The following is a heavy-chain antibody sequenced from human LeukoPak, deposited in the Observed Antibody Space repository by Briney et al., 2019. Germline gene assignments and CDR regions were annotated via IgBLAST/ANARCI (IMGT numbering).Heavy chain of an antibody. J-gene: IGHJ4*02. CDR1: GGSISSYY. V-gene: IGHV4-59*01. Sequence: SETLSLTWTVSGGSISSYYWSWIRPPPGKGLEWIGYIHYSGSTNYNPSIKSRVTISVDTSKTQFSLKLSSVTAADTAVYYCARDRVRGSGVIDYWGQGTLVTVSS. CDR2: IHYSGST. D-gene: IGHD3-10*01. CDR3: ARDRVRGSGVIDY.